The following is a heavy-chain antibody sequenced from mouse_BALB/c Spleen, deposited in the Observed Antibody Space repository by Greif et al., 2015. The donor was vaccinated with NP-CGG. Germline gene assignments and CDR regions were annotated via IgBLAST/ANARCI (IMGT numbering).Heavy chain of an antibody. D-gene: IGHD2-10*02. CDR1: GFTFNTYA. CDR2: IRSKSNNYAT. Sequence: EVQLVESGGGLVQPKGSLKLSCAASGFTFNTYAMHWVCQAPGKGLEWVARIRSKSNNYATYYADSVKDRFTISRDDSQSMLYLQMNNLKTEDTAMYYCVREYGNWNYAMDYWGQGTSVTVSS. J-gene: IGHJ4*01. V-gene: IGHV10-3*03. CDR3: VREYGNWNYAMDY.